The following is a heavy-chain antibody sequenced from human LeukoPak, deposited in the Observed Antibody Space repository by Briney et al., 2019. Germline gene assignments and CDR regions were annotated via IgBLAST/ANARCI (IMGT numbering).Heavy chain of an antibody. CDR3: ARDYYDSSGYIY. J-gene: IGHJ4*02. V-gene: IGHV1-69*06. CDR1: GGTFSSYA. D-gene: IGHD3-22*01. CDR2: IIPIFGTA. Sequence: ASVKVSCKASGGTFSSYAISWVRQAPGQGLEWMGGIIPIFGTANYAQKFQGRVTITADKSTSTAYMELSSLRSEDTAVYYCARDYYDSSGYIYWGQGTLVTVSS.